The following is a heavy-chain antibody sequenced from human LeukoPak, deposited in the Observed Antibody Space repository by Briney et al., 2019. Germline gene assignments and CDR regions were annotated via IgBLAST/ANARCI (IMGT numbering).Heavy chain of an antibody. J-gene: IGHJ4*02. CDR2: IKSKTDGGTT. Sequence: PGGSLRLSCAASGFTFSNAWMSWVRQAPGKGLEWVGRIKSKTDGGTTDYAAPVKGRFTISRDDSKNTLYLQMNSLKTEDTAIYYCTKTYYYSSGSLDYWGQGTLVTVPS. CDR3: TKTYYYSSGSLDY. D-gene: IGHD3-10*01. CDR1: GFTFSNAW. V-gene: IGHV3-15*01.